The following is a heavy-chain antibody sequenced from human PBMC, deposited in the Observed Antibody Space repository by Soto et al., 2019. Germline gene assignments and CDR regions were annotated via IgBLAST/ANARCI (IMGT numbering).Heavy chain of an antibody. D-gene: IGHD3-22*01. CDR1: GYTFTNYG. CDR3: ARDVTRNYYDSSSYYYFDY. J-gene: IGHJ4*02. CDR2: ISGYNGNT. Sequence: ASVKVSCKASGYTFTNYGVSWVRQAPGQGLEWMGWISGYNGNTNYAQNLQGRVSMTTDTSTSTAYMELRSLRSDDTAVYYCARDVTRNYYDSSSYYYFDYWGQGTLVTVSS. V-gene: IGHV1-18*04.